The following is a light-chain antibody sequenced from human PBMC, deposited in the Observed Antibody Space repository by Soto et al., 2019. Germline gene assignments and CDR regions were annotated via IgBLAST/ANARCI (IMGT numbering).Light chain of an antibody. CDR1: SSNIGSNT. V-gene: IGLV1-44*01. Sequence: QLVLTQPPSASGTPGQRVTISCSGSSSNIGSNTVNWYQQLPGTAPKLLIYSNKQRPSGVPDRFSGSKSGTSASLAISGLQSEDEADYHCAAWDDSLNGVVFGGGTQLTVL. CDR2: SNK. J-gene: IGLJ2*01. CDR3: AAWDDSLNGVV.